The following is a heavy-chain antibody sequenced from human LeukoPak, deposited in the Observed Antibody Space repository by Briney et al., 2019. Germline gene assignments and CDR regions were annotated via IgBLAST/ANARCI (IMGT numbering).Heavy chain of an antibody. J-gene: IGHJ6*03. CDR3: ARDRNDYVWGSYRSYYYYMDV. D-gene: IGHD3-16*01. CDR1: GFTFSSHW. CDR2: ISSSSSYI. V-gene: IGHV3-21*01. Sequence: GGSLRLSCAASGFTFSSHWMSWVRQAPGKGLEWVSSISSSSSYIYYADSVKGRFTISRDNAKNSLYLQMNSLRAEDTAVYYCARDRNDYVWGSYRSYYYYMDVWGKGTTVTISS.